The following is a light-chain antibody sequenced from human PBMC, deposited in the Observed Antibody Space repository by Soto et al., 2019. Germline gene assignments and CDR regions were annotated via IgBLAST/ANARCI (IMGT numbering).Light chain of an antibody. Sequence: QSVLTQPASVSGSPGQSITITCTGTSSDIYAYNYVSWYQQHPGKAPKVVISGVNIRPSGVSSRFSGSKSGNTASLTISGLQAEDEAEYFCGSYAGSDTFVFGTGTKVNV. CDR1: SSDIYAYNY. J-gene: IGLJ1*01. CDR2: GVN. V-gene: IGLV2-14*01. CDR3: GSYAGSDTFV.